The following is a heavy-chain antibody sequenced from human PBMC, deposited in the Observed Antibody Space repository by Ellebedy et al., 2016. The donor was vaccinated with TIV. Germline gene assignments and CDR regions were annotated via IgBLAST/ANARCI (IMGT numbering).Heavy chain of an antibody. Sequence: SETLTLTXPASLSPFSSHHWTWIPQPPGKGLECIGHISYTGSTSYSPSLTGRVTISIDTPKNQFSLKVTSVTAADTAVYYCAREFRYDFWRGPLDHWGQGTTVTVSS. J-gene: IGHJ4*02. V-gene: IGHV4-59*11. CDR3: AREFRYDFWRGPLDH. D-gene: IGHD3-3*01. CDR2: ISYTGST. CDR1: LSPFSSHH.